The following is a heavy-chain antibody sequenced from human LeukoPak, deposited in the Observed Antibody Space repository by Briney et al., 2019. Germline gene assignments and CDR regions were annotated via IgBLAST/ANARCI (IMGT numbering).Heavy chain of an antibody. CDR2: INPSGGST. J-gene: IGHJ4*02. D-gene: IGHD1-26*01. V-gene: IGHV1-46*01. CDR1: GYTFTSYY. CDR3: ARRPRRSFGGRVFDY. Sequence: GASVKVSCKASGYTFTSYYMHWVRQAPGQGLEWMGIINPSGGSTSYAQKFQGRVTITRNTSISTAYMELSSLRSEDTAVYYCARRPRRSFGGRVFDYWGQGTLVTVSS.